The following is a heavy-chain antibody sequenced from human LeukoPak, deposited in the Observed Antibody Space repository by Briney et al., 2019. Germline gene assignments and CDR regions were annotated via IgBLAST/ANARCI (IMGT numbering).Heavy chain of an antibody. CDR3: ARSGYDRYYYYMDV. Sequence: SETLFLTCTVSGGSISSYYWSWIRQPAGKGLEWIGRIYTSGSTNYNPSLKSRVTMSVDTSKNQFSLKLSSVTAADTAVYYCARSGYDRYYYYMDVWGKGTTVTVSS. V-gene: IGHV4-4*07. J-gene: IGHJ6*03. CDR1: GGSISSYY. CDR2: IYTSGST. D-gene: IGHD5-12*01.